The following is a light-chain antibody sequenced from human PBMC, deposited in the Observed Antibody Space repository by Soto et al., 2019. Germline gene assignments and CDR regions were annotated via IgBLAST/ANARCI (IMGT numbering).Light chain of an antibody. CDR3: SSYTTSTPVV. V-gene: IGLV2-14*01. CDR1: SSDVGGYNF. J-gene: IGLJ2*01. CDR2: EVA. Sequence: QSALTQPASVSGSPGQSITISCTGTSSDVGGYNFVSWFQQHPGKAPQLLIYEVAHRPSEVSNRFSASKSGNTASLTISGLQPEDEGDYYCSSYTTSTPVVFGGGTQLTVL.